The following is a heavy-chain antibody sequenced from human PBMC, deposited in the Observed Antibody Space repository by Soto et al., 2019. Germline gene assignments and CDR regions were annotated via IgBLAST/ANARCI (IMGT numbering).Heavy chain of an antibody. Sequence: GSLRLSCAASGFTFSNAWMSWVRQAPGKGLEWVGRIKSKTDGGTTGYAAPVKGRFTISRDDSKNTLYLQMNSLKTEDTAVYYCTTGITIFGVAGVDYWGQGTLVTVSS. D-gene: IGHD3-3*01. CDR3: TTGITIFGVAGVDY. J-gene: IGHJ4*02. V-gene: IGHV3-15*01. CDR2: IKSKTDGGTT. CDR1: GFTFSNAW.